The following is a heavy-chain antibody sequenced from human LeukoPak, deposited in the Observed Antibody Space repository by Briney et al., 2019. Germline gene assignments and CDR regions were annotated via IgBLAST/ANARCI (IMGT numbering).Heavy chain of an antibody. Sequence: QASETLSLTCTVSGGSIRSSSYYWGWIRQAPGKGLEWVSVIHSGGSTNFADSVKGRFSISRDNSKNTVYLQMNSLRAEDTAVYYCARRGAYDSRGLYDYYGLDVWGQGTTVTVSS. D-gene: IGHD3-22*01. CDR1: GGSIRSSSYY. J-gene: IGHJ6*02. CDR2: IHSGGST. CDR3: ARRGAYDSRGLYDYYGLDV. V-gene: IGHV3-66*04.